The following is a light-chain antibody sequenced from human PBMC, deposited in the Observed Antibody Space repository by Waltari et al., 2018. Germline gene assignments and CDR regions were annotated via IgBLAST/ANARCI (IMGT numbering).Light chain of an antibody. CDR2: NVA. Sequence: QSALTQPVSVSGSPGQSITLSCIGTNNDIASYNYVSWYQQNPDKAPKLIIYNVAKRASGVSDRLSGSKVGDTALLAISGLQPEDEAYYYCSSYTTTSTTIFGGGTKLTIL. CDR1: NNDIASYNY. V-gene: IGLV2-14*03. CDR3: SSYTTTSTTI. J-gene: IGLJ2*01.